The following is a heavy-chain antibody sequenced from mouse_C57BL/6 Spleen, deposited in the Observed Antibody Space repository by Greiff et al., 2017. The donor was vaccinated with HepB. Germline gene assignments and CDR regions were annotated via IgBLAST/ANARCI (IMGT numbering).Heavy chain of an antibody. Sequence: VQLQQSGPELVKPGASVKISCKASGYTFTDYYMNWVKQSHGKSLEWIGDINPNNGGTSYNQKFKGKATLTVDKSSSTAYMELRSLTSEDSAVYYCARSDPWYFDVWGTGTTVTVSS. CDR1: GYTFTDYY. V-gene: IGHV1-26*01. CDR2: INPNNGGT. J-gene: IGHJ1*03. CDR3: ARSDPWYFDV.